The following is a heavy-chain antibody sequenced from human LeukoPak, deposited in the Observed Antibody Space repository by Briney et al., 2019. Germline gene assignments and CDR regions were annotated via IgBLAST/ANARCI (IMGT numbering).Heavy chain of an antibody. V-gene: IGHV3-53*01. CDR2: IYDSGTT. Sequence: GGSLRLSCATSGCTVSSNYMSWGRQAPGKGLERVSVIYDSGTTYYADSVKGRFLIFRDTSKNTVDLQMNSLRVEDTAVYYCAGRRSSGWYASWGQGTLVTVSS. J-gene: IGHJ5*01. CDR1: GCTVSSNY. CDR3: AGRRSSGWYAS. D-gene: IGHD6-19*01.